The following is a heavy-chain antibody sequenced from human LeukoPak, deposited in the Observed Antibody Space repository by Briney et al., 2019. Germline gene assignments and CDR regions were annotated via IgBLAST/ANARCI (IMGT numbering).Heavy chain of an antibody. J-gene: IGHJ6*02. Sequence: TGGSLRLSCAASGFTFSNAIMNWVRQAPGRGLEWVSSISSKSGFINYADSVEGRFTISRDNAKNSLFLQMNSLRDEDTAVYYCARALGSDWVGGAYYYYYGMDLWGQGTTVTVSS. D-gene: IGHD3-9*01. CDR2: ISSKSGFI. V-gene: IGHV3-21*01. CDR1: GFTFSNAI. CDR3: ARALGSDWVGGAYYYYYGMDL.